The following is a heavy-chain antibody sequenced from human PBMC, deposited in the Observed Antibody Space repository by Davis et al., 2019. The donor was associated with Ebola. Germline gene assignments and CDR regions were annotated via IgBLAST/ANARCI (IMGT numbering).Heavy chain of an antibody. J-gene: IGHJ3*02. CDR1: GFTFSSYW. CDR3: ARDMPGQLRGRAFDI. D-gene: IGHD6-6*01. V-gene: IGHV3-74*01. CDR2: INSDGSST. Sequence: SCKASGFTFSSYWMHWVRQAPGKGLVWVSRINSDGSSTSYADSVKGRFTISRDNAKNTLYLQMNSLRAEDTAVYYCARDMPGQLRGRAFDIWGQGTMVTVSS.